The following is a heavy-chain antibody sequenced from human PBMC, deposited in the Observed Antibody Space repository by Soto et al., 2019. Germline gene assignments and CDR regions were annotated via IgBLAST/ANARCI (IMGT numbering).Heavy chain of an antibody. CDR2: IYYSGST. J-gene: IGHJ6*02. Sequence: SETLSLTCTVSGGSISSGGYYWSWIRQHPGKGLEWIGYIYYSGSTYYNPSLKSRVTISVDTSKNQFSLKLSSVTAADTAVYYCARCMVRGAYYYYYGMDVWGQGTTVTVSS. V-gene: IGHV4-31*03. CDR3: ARCMVRGAYYYYYGMDV. CDR1: GGSISSGGYY. D-gene: IGHD3-10*01.